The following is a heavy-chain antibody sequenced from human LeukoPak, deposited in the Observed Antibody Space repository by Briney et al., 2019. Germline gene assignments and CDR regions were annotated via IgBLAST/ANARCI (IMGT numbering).Heavy chain of an antibody. D-gene: IGHD3-16*01. Sequence: PGGSLRLSCAASGFTLSSYATSWVRQAPGKGVEWVSAISGSGGSTYYADSVKGRFTISRDNSKNTLYLQMNSLRAEDTAVYYCAKGRVGVFDYWGQGTLVTVSS. J-gene: IGHJ4*02. CDR2: ISGSGGST. CDR3: AKGRVGVFDY. CDR1: GFTLSSYA. V-gene: IGHV3-23*01.